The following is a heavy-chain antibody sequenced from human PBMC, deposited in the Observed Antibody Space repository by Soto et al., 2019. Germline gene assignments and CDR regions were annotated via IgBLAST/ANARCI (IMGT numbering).Heavy chain of an antibody. CDR3: ARDRVDCSGGNCWRSVEDT. D-gene: IGHD2-15*01. J-gene: IGHJ5*02. Sequence: QGQLVQSGAEVKKPGASVKVSCKASGYTFTIYYMHWVRQAPGQGLEWMGIIDPSGGGTSYAQKFQGRLTMTRDTSTSTVYMELSSLRSEDTAVYYCARDRVDCSGGNCWRSVEDTWGQGTLVTVSS. CDR2: IDPSGGGT. CDR1: GYTFTIYY. V-gene: IGHV1-46*01.